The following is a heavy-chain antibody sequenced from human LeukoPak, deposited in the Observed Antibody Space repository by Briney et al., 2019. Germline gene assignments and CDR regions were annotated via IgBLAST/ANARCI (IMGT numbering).Heavy chain of an antibody. CDR1: GASVTSGGFY. CDR3: ARHSGSGSLSRPFDP. CDR2: VYYTGST. Sequence: SETLSLTCSVSGASVTSGGFYWGWLRQPPGKGLEWIATVYYTGSTYYNPSLKSRVTIPIDTSKNQFSLNLRSVIAADTAVYYCARHSGSGSLSRPFDPWGQGALFTVSS. V-gene: IGHV4-39*01. D-gene: IGHD3-10*01. J-gene: IGHJ5*02.